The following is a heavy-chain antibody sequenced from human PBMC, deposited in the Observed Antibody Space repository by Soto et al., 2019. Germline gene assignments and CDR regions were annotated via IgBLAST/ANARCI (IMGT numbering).Heavy chain of an antibody. V-gene: IGHV4-31*03. CDR2: IYYSGST. CDR1: GGSISSGGYY. D-gene: IGHD3-10*01. CDR3: ARDAGMVRGVNGGYYYGMDV. J-gene: IGHJ6*02. Sequence: PSETLSLTCTVSGGSISSGGYYWSWIRQHPGKGLERIGYIYYSGSTYYNTSLKSRVTISVDTSKNQFSLKLSSVTAADTAVYYCARDAGMVRGVNGGYYYGMDVWGQGTTVTVSS.